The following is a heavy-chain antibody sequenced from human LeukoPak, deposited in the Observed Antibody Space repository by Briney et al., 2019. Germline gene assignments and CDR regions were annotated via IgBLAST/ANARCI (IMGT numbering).Heavy chain of an antibody. Sequence: GGSLRLSCAASGFTFSDNYMSWVRQAPGKGLEWVSLIYSAGSTYYADSVKGRFTVSRDNAENTLYLQMNSLRAEDTAVYYCARAEDCSSTSCPRAFDIWGQGTMVTVSS. D-gene: IGHD2-2*01. J-gene: IGHJ3*02. CDR3: ARAEDCSSTSCPRAFDI. CDR1: GFTFSDNY. CDR2: IYSAGST. V-gene: IGHV3-53*01.